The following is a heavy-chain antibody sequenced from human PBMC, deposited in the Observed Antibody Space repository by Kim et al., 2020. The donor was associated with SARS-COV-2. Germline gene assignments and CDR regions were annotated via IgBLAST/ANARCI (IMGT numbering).Heavy chain of an antibody. CDR1: GGTFSSYA. CDR3: AREVITFGGVIGLYYYYGMDV. D-gene: IGHD3-16*02. Sequence: SVKVSCKASGGTFSSYAISWVRQAPGQGLEWMGGIIPIFGTANYAQKFQGRVTITADESTSTAYMELSSLRSEDTAVYYCAREVITFGGVIGLYYYYGMDVWGQGTTVTVSS. CDR2: IIPIFGTA. V-gene: IGHV1-69*13. J-gene: IGHJ6*02.